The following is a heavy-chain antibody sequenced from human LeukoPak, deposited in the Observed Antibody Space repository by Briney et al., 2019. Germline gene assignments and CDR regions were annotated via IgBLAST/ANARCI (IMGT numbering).Heavy chain of an antibody. CDR2: ISGSGGST. V-gene: IGHV3-23*01. J-gene: IGHJ4*02. CDR3: AKDMGYDFWSGYYTGGMDY. Sequence: GGSLRLSCAASGFIFSSYAMSWVRQAPGKGLEWVSTISGSGGSTYYADSVKGRFTISRDNSKNTLYLQMNSLRAEDTAVYYCAKDMGYDFWSGYYTGGMDYWGQGTLVTVSS. D-gene: IGHD3-3*01. CDR1: GFIFSSYA.